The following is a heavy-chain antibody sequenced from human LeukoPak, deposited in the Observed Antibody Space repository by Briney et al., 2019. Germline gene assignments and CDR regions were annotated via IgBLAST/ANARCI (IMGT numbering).Heavy chain of an antibody. J-gene: IGHJ4*02. CDR3: AREAPYCSGGSCYSNYRSTTDFDY. CDR1: GGSISSYY. V-gene: IGHV4-4*07. D-gene: IGHD2-15*01. Sequence: SETLSLTCTVSGGSISSYYWSWIRQPAGKGLEWIGRIYTSGSTNYNPSLKRRVTMSVDTSKNQFSLKLSSVTAADTAVYYCAREAPYCSGGSCYSNYRSTTDFDYWGQGTLVTVSS. CDR2: IYTSGST.